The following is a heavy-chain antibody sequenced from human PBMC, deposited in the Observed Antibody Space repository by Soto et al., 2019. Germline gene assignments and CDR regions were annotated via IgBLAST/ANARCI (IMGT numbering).Heavy chain of an antibody. V-gene: IGHV3-21*01. Sequence: GESLKISCAASGFTFSSYSMNWVRQAPGKGLEWVSSISSSSSYIYYADSVKGRFTISRDNAKNSLYLQMNSLRAEDTAVYYCAREFDYGSGSYPSNWFDPWGQGTLVTVSS. D-gene: IGHD3-10*01. CDR2: ISSSSSYI. CDR1: GFTFSSYS. CDR3: AREFDYGSGSYPSNWFDP. J-gene: IGHJ5*02.